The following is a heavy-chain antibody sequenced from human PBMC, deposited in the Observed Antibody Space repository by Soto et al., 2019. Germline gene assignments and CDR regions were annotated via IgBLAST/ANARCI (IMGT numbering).Heavy chain of an antibody. V-gene: IGHV4-31*03. D-gene: IGHD2-2*01. Sequence: PSETLSLTCTVSGGSISSGGYYWSWIRQHPGKGLEWIGYIYYSGSTYYNPSLKSRVTISVDTSKNQFSLKLSSVTAADTAVYYCARAGRVPAAMRYYYYGMDVWGQGTTVTVSS. J-gene: IGHJ6*02. CDR3: ARAGRVPAAMRYYYYGMDV. CDR1: GGSISSGGYY. CDR2: IYYSGST.